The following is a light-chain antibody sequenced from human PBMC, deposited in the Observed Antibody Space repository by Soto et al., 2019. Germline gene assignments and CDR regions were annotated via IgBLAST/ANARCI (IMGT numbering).Light chain of an antibody. CDR3: QQYDNLPFT. J-gene: IGKJ4*01. CDR2: DTS. CDR1: QNISNR. Sequence: IQMTQSPSSLSASVGDRITITCQASQNISNRLNWYQQKPGKAPKLLIHDTSKLETGVPSRFSGSRSGTDFTLTISSLQPEDLATYHCQQYDNLPFTFGGGTKVDNK. V-gene: IGKV1-33*01.